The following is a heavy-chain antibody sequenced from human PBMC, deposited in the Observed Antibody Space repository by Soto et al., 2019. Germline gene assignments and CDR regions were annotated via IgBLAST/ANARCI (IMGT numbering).Heavy chain of an antibody. D-gene: IGHD3-10*01. CDR1: GGSISSSSYY. Sequence: QLQLQASGRVLVKPSENLSLTCTVSGGSISSSSYYWGWIRQPPGKGLEWIGSIYYSGSTYYNPSLKSRVTISVDTSKNQFSLKLSSVTAADTAVYYCARLGVPMAPTPYGAFDIWGQGTMVTVSS. J-gene: IGHJ3*02. CDR3: ARLGVPMAPTPYGAFDI. CDR2: IYYSGST. V-gene: IGHV4-39*01.